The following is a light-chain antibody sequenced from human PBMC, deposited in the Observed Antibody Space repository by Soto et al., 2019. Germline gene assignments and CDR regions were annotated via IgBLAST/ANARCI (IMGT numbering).Light chain of an antibody. J-gene: IGLJ1*01. CDR3: QVWDTSNDNHV. Sequence: SSELTQSPSLSVAPGQTATITCGGNNIGSKSVNWYQHKAGQAPVLVMSYDSDRPSGIPERFSGSNSGNTATLTLSRVESGDEAEYYCQVWDTSNDNHVFGSGTKLTVL. CDR1: NIGSKS. CDR2: YDS. V-gene: IGLV3-21*01.